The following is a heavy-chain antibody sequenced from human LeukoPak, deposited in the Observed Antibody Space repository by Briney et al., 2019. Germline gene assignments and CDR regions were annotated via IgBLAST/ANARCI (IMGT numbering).Heavy chain of an antibody. CDR3: AKEVFRQGYGGIMDV. CDR1: GLTFSNYG. CDR2: IRYDGINE. V-gene: IGHV3-30*02. D-gene: IGHD3-16*01. Sequence: GGSLRLFCAVSGLTFSNYGMHWVRQAPGKGLEWVAFIRYDGINEYYGDSVKGRFTISRDNSKDTLFLQMHSLRTEDTAVYYCAKEVFRQGYGGIMDVWGKGTTVTVSS. J-gene: IGHJ6*03.